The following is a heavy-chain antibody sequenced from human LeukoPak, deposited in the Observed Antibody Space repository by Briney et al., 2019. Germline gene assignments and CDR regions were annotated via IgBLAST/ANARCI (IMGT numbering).Heavy chain of an antibody. CDR2: ISYDGSNK. V-gene: IGHV3-30*18. J-gene: IGHJ4*02. D-gene: IGHD3-22*01. CDR1: GFTFSSYG. CDR3: AKDQIRRYYDSSH. Sequence: GGSLRLSCAASGFTFSSYGMHWVRQAPGKGLEWVAVISYDGSNKYYADSVKGRFTISRDNSKNTLNLQMNSLRAEDTAVYYCAKDQIRRYYDSSHWGQGTLVTVSS.